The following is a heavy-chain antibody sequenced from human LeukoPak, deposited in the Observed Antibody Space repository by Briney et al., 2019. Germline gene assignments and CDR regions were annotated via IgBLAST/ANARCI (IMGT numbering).Heavy chain of an antibody. CDR1: GFTFSSYW. CDR2: IKQDGSEK. J-gene: IGHJ4*02. Sequence: GGSLRLSCAASGFTFSSYWMSWVRQAPGKGLEWVANIKQDGSEKYYVDSVKGRFTISRDNAKNSLYLQMNSLRAEDTAVYYCARETHEQWLVQWGGGSTDYWGQGTLVTVSS. CDR3: ARETHEQWLVQWGGGSTDY. V-gene: IGHV3-7*01. D-gene: IGHD6-19*01.